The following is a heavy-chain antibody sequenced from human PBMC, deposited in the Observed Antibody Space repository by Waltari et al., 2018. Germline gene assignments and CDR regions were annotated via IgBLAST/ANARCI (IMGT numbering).Heavy chain of an antibody. Sequence: EVQLVESGGGLVQPGGSLRLSCAASGFTFSSYWMHWVRQAPGKGRVWVSRSNSDGSSTSYADSVKGRFTISRDHAKNTLYLQMDSLRAEDTAVYYCARVTSMVNDFDYWGQGTLVTVSS. V-gene: IGHV3-74*01. CDR2: SNSDGSST. CDR3: ARVTSMVNDFDY. CDR1: GFTFSSYW. J-gene: IGHJ4*02. D-gene: IGHD5-18*01.